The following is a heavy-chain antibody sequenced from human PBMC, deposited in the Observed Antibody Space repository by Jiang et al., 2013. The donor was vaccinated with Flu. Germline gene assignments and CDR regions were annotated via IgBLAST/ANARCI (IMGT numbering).Heavy chain of an antibody. D-gene: IGHD2-2*01. CDR1: TFTFSPTW. CDR2: IKSEADGGTR. Sequence: QLLESGGGLVKPGGSLRLSCAASTFTFSPTWMSWVRQAPGKGLEWVGRIKSEADGGTRDYAAPVKGRFTISRDDSKNTLYLQMNSLKTEDTGVYYCTTDMYCSSTTCPMTFNRWGQGTLVTVSS. V-gene: IGHV3-15*01. J-gene: IGHJ4*02. CDR3: TTDMYCSSTTCPMTFNR.